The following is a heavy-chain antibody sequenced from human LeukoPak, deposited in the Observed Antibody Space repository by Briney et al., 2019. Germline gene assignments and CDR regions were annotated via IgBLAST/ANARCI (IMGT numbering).Heavy chain of an antibody. CDR3: ATYHPNYYDSSGYYPYYYVDV. Sequence: GGSLRLSCAASGFTFSSYSMNWVRQAPGKGLEWVSSISSSSSYIYYADSVKGRFTISRDNAKNSLYLQMNSLRAEDTAVYYCATYHPNYYDSSGYYPYYYVDVWGKGTTVTVSS. CDR1: GFTFSSYS. V-gene: IGHV3-21*01. J-gene: IGHJ6*03. D-gene: IGHD3-22*01. CDR2: ISSSSSYI.